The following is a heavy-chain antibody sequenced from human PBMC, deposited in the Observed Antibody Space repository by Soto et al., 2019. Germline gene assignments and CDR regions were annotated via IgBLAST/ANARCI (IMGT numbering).Heavy chain of an antibody. D-gene: IGHD3-10*01. J-gene: IGHJ6*02. CDR3: ARELFMVRGAHGMDV. CDR2: ITHSGST. V-gene: IGHV4-34*01. CDR1: RGSFSGYY. Sequence: QVRLQQWGAGLLKPSETLSLTCAVYRGSFSGYYWSWIRQPPGKGLEWIGEITHSGSTNYNPSLKSRVTISVDTSKSQFSLKLSSVTAADTAVYYCARELFMVRGAHGMDVWGQGTTVTVSS.